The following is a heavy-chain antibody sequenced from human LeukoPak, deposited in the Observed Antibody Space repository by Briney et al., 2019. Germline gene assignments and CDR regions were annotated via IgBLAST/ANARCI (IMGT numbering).Heavy chain of an antibody. V-gene: IGHV4-39*07. CDR1: GGSISSSSYY. Sequence: SETLSLTCTVSGGSISSSSYYWGWIRQPPGKGLEWIGDIYHTGRTNYNPSLKSRVTISVDKSKNQISLKLSSVTTADTAMYYCARTDDAFHIWGHGTTVTVSS. CDR3: ARTDDAFHI. D-gene: IGHD2-21*02. CDR2: IYHTGRT. J-gene: IGHJ3*02.